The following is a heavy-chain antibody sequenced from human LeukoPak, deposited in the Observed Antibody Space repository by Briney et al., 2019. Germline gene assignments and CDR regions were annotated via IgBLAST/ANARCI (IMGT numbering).Heavy chain of an antibody. J-gene: IGHJ3*02. CDR2: INPNSGGT. V-gene: IGHV1-2*02. CDR1: GYTFTGYY. CDR3: ARNIWFGESADAFDI. D-gene: IGHD3-10*01. Sequence: ASVKASCKASGYTFTGYYMHWVRQAPGQGLEWMGWINPNSGGTNYAQKFQGRVTMTRDKSIRTAYMELSRLTSDDTAVYYCARNIWFGESADAFDIWGQGTMVTVSS.